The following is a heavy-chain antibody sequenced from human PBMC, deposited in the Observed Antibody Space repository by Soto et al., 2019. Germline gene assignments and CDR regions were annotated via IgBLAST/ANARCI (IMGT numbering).Heavy chain of an antibody. CDR2: INAGNGNT. CDR1: GYTFTSYA. V-gene: IGHV1-3*01. CDR3: ARDGGLWFGELLLNWFDP. D-gene: IGHD3-10*01. J-gene: IGHJ5*02. Sequence: ASVKVSCKASGYTFTSYAMHWVRQAPGQRLEWMGWINAGNGNTKYSQKFQVRVTITKDTSATTAYMELRSLRSDDTAVYYCARDGGLWFGELLLNWFDPWGQGTLVTVSS.